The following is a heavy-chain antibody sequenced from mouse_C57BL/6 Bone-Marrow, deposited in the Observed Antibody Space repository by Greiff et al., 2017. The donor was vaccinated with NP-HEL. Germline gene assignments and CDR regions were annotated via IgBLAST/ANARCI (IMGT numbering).Heavy chain of an antibody. Sequence: VQLQQSGPELVKPGASVKISCKASGYTFTDYYMNWVKQSHGKSLEWIGDINPNNGGTSYNQKFKGKATLTVDKSSSTAYMELRSLTSEESAVYYCAREIYYDYDDWYFDVWGTGTTVTVSS. D-gene: IGHD2-4*01. CDR2: INPNNGGT. V-gene: IGHV1-26*01. CDR3: AREIYYDYDDWYFDV. J-gene: IGHJ1*03. CDR1: GYTFTDYY.